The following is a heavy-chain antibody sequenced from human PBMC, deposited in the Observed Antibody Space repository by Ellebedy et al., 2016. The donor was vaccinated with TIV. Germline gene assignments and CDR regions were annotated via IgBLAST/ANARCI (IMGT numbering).Heavy chain of an antibody. Sequence: AASVKVSCKASGYTFTGYDMNWVRQASGQGLEWMGWMNPNTGNTGYAQKFQGRVTMTRNASISTAYMELSGLTSEDTAVYFCARAKEVLVRNDYWGQGTLVTVSS. CDR3: ARAKEVLVRNDY. J-gene: IGHJ4*02. D-gene: IGHD2-21*01. V-gene: IGHV1-8*01. CDR2: MNPNTGNT. CDR1: GYTFTGYD.